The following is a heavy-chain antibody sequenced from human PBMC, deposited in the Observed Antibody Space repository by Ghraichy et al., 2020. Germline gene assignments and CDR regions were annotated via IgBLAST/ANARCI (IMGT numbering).Heavy chain of an antibody. V-gene: IGHV4-39*01. Sequence: SETLSLTCTVSGGSISSSSYYWGWIRQPPGKGLEWIGSIYYSGSTYYNPSLKSRVTISVDTSKNQFSLKLSSVTAADTAVYYCARRDSGSSNRFFGYWGQGTLVTVSS. J-gene: IGHJ4*02. CDR1: GGSISSSSYY. CDR2: IYYSGST. CDR3: ARRDSGSSNRFFGY. D-gene: IGHD1-26*01.